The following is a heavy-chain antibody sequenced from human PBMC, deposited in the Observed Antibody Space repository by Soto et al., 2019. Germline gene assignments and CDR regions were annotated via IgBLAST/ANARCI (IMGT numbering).Heavy chain of an antibody. D-gene: IGHD2-15*01. V-gene: IGHV3-23*01. CDR3: AKARYCSGGSCYHFDY. Sequence: SLRLYCVASGFTFSSYAMSWVRQAPGKGLEWVSAISGSGGSTYYADSVKGRFTISRDNSKNTLYLQMNSLRAEDTAVYYCAKARYCSGGSCYHFDYWGQGTLVTVSS. CDR1: GFTFSSYA. CDR2: ISGSGGST. J-gene: IGHJ4*02.